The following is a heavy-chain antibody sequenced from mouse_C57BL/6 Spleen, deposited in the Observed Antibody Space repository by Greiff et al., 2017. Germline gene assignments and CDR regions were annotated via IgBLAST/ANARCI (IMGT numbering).Heavy chain of an antibody. D-gene: IGHD2-1*01. CDR1: GFTFSSYA. Sequence: EVKLMESGGGLVKPGGSLKLSCAASGFTFSSYAMSWVRQTPEKRLEWVATISDGGSYTYYPDNVKGRFPISRDNAKNNLYLQMSHLKSEDTAMYYCARALIYYGNYWFAYWGQGTLVTVSA. CDR3: ARALIYYGNYWFAY. V-gene: IGHV5-4*03. J-gene: IGHJ3*01. CDR2: ISDGGSYT.